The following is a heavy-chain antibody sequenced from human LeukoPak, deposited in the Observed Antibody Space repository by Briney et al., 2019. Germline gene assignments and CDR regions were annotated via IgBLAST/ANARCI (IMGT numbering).Heavy chain of an antibody. CDR1: GYTFTGYY. D-gene: IGHD3-16*01. CDR3: TRSSLGY. CDR2: IDPNNGGT. Sequence: ASVKVSCKASGYTFTGYYIHWVRPAAGQGLEWMGWIDPNNGGTNYAQKFQDRVTMTRDTSISTAYMELSRLRSDDTAIYYCTRSSLGYWGQGTLVTVSS. V-gene: IGHV1-2*02. J-gene: IGHJ4*02.